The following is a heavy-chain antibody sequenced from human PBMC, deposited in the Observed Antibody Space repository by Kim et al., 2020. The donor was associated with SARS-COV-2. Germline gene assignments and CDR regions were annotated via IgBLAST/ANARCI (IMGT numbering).Heavy chain of an antibody. CDR2: ISYDGSNK. V-gene: IGHV3-30*04. J-gene: IGHJ6*02. CDR1: GFTFSSYA. CDR3: ARVLYSSGYYQGGYYYGMDV. Sequence: GGSLRLSCAASGFTFSSYAMHWVRQAPGKGLEWVAVISYDGSNKYYADSVKGRFTISRDNSKNTLYLQMNNLRAEDTAVYYCARVLYSSGYYQGGYYYGMDVWGQGTTVTVSS. D-gene: IGHD3-22*01.